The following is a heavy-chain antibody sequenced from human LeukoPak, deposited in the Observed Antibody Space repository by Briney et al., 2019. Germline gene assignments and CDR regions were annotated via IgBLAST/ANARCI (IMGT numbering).Heavy chain of an antibody. CDR3: ARGDGYSYGDYYYYYYMDV. V-gene: IGHV1-2*02. CDR2: INPNSGGT. CDR1: GYTFTDYY. D-gene: IGHD5-18*01. Sequence: ASVKVSCKASGYTFTDYYLHWVRQAPGQGLEWMGWINPNSGGTNYAQRFQGRVTMTRDTSISTAYMELSRLRSDDTAVYYCARGDGYSYGDYYYYYYMDVWGKGTTVTISS. J-gene: IGHJ6*03.